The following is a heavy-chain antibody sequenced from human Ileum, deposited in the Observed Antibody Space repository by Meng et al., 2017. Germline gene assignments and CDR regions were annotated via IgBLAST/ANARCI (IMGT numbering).Heavy chain of an antibody. V-gene: IGHV4-34*01. Sequence: VQLQQWGGGLVKPSDTLSLSCAVSGGAFSCSDWYWIRQPQEKGLEVIGEIHHSGSTNYNPSLKIRVTTSVDTSKNQFSLKLTSVSAAATAVYYCARGAWLVRGVIISSFDYWGQGALVTVSS. CDR3: ARGAWLVRGVIISSFDY. D-gene: IGHD3-10*01. CDR2: IHHSGST. J-gene: IGHJ4*02. CDR1: GGAFSCSD.